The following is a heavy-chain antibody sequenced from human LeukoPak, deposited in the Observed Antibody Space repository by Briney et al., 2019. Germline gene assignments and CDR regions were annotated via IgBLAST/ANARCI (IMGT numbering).Heavy chain of an antibody. J-gene: IGHJ4*02. D-gene: IGHD5-24*01. Sequence: GGSLRLSCAASGFTFSSYVMHWVRQAPGKGLEWVAAIWYDGSNKYYADSVKGRFTVSRDNSKNTLYLQMNSLRAEDTAVYYCARGDGYNDFDYWGQGTLVTVSS. CDR2: IWYDGSNK. CDR3: ARGDGYNDFDY. CDR1: GFTFSSYV. V-gene: IGHV3-33*01.